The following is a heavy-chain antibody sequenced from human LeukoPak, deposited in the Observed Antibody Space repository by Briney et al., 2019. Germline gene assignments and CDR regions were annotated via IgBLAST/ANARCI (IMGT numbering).Heavy chain of an antibody. CDR2: IYHSGST. V-gene: IGHV4-38-2*01. J-gene: IGHJ4*02. Sequence: SETLSLTCAVSGYSISSGYYWGWIRQPPGKGLEWIGSIYHSGSTYYNPSLKSRVTISVDTSKNQFSLQLSSVTAADTAVPYCARFAYCSSTSFPLFYFDYWGQGTLVTVSS. CDR1: GYSISSGYY. CDR3: ARFAYCSSTSFPLFYFDY. D-gene: IGHD2-2*01.